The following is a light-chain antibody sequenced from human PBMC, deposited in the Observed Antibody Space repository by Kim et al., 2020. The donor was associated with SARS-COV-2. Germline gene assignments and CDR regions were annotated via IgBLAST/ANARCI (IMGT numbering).Light chain of an antibody. CDR1: QRISSW. V-gene: IGKV1-5*03. CDR3: QQYDTYWT. Sequence: DIQMTQSPSTLSTSVGDRVTISCRASQRISSWLAWYQQKPGKAPKLLIYKASTLESGVPSRFSGRGSGTEFTLTISSLQPDDSATYYCQQYDTYWTFGQGTKVDIK. CDR2: KAS. J-gene: IGKJ1*01.